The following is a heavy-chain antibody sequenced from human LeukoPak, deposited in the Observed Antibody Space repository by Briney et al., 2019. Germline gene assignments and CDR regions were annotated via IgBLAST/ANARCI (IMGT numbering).Heavy chain of an antibody. Sequence: ASVKVSCKVSGYTLTELSMHWVRQAPGKGLEWMGGLDPEGGETIYAQKFQGRVTMTEDTSTDTAYMELSSLRSEDTAVYYCATPRRGYYDSSGDFDAFDIWGQGTMVTVSS. V-gene: IGHV1-24*01. D-gene: IGHD3-22*01. J-gene: IGHJ3*02. CDR3: ATPRRGYYDSSGDFDAFDI. CDR1: GYTLTELS. CDR2: LDPEGGET.